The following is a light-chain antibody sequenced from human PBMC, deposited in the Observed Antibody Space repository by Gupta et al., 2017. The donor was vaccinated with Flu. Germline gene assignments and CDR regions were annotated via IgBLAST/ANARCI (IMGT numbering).Light chain of an antibody. Sequence: QSVLTQPPSASGTPGQRVSIFCSGSTSNIGDNSVNWYRQFPGTAPKLLIYTTTQRPSGVPDRFSGSKSGTSASLAISGLQSEDEADYYCAAWDDSLNALVFGSGTKLTV. J-gene: IGLJ1*01. CDR2: TTT. CDR3: AAWDDSLNALV. V-gene: IGLV1-44*01. CDR1: TSNIGDNS.